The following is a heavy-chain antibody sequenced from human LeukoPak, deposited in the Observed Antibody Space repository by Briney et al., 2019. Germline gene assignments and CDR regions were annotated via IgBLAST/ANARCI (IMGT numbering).Heavy chain of an antibody. Sequence: GGSLRLSCAASGVTFSSYAMSWVRQAPGKGLEWVSGISGSGGSTYYADSVKDRFIISRDNSKNTPYLQMNSLRGEDTAVYYCATQTAIVVATTWGQGTLVTVSS. CDR3: ATQTAIVVATT. D-gene: IGHD3-22*01. CDR2: ISGSGGST. J-gene: IGHJ5*02. V-gene: IGHV3-23*01. CDR1: GVTFSSYA.